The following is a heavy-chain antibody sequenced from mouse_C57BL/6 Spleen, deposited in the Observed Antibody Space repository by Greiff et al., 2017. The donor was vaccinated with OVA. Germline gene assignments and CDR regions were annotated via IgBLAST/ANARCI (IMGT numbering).Heavy chain of an antibody. CDR1: GYTFTSYW. V-gene: IGHV1-50*01. J-gene: IGHJ3*01. CDR3: ARLRRGFAD. Sequence: QVQLQQPGAELVKPGASVKLSCKASGYTFTSYWMQWVKQRPGQGLEWIGEIDPSDSYTNYNQKFKGKATLTVDTSSSTAYMQLSSLTSEDSAVYYCARLRRGFADWGQGTLVTVSA. CDR2: IDPSDSYT.